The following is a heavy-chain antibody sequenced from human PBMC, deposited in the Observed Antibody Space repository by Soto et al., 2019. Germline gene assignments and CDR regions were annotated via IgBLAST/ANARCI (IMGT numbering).Heavy chain of an antibody. Sequence: QVQLEQWGAGLLKPSETLSLTCAVYGESFSNYYWSWIRQPPGKGLEWIGEVNHKGRTNYNPSLKSRVTQSVHTSMKPLSLKLSSGPAAESAVYYCARPSLKAYCSGDCNPPFCYLDLWGRGTRFPVSS. CDR2: VNHKGRT. CDR1: GESFSNYY. CDR3: ARPSLKAYCSGDCNPPFCYLDL. V-gene: IGHV4-34*02. D-gene: IGHD2-21*02. J-gene: IGHJ2*01.